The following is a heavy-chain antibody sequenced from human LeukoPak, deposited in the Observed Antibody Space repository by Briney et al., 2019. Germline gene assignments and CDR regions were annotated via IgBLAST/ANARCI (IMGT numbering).Heavy chain of an antibody. V-gene: IGHV4-39*07. Sequence: SETLSLTCTVSGGSISSSSDYWGWIRQPPGKGLEWIGSIYYSGSTYYNPSLKSRVTISVDTSKNQFSLKLSSVTAADTAVYYCARTPYYYYYMDVWGKGTTITVSS. CDR1: GGSISSSSDY. CDR2: IYYSGST. CDR3: ARTPYYYYYMDV. J-gene: IGHJ6*03.